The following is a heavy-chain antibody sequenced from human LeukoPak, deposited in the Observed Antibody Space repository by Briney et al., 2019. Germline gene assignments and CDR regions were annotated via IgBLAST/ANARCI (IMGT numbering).Heavy chain of an antibody. CDR3: ARDLSSTPNWEFDY. D-gene: IGHD7-27*01. V-gene: IGHV1-2*06. Sequence: ASVKVFCNTSGYTFNGYFIHWVRQAAGQGLEWMGRINPSSGVTEYAQNFQGRVAMSRDTSISTASMELSWLTSDDTAVYYRARDLSSTPNWEFDYWGQGTLVTVSS. CDR2: INPSSGVT. J-gene: IGHJ4*02. CDR1: GYTFNGYF.